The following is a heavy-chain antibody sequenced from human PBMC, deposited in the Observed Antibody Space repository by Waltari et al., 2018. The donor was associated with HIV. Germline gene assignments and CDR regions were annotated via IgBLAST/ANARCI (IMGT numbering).Heavy chain of an antibody. Sequence: QLQLQESGPGLVKPSETLSLTCTVSGGSISRSSYFWGWIRQPPGKGREWIGSIYYSGGTYYNPSLKSRVTISVDTPKNQFSLILSSVTAADTAVYYCARRHVDTALVRWGLDDWGQGTLVTVSS. CDR1: GGSISRSSYF. CDR2: IYYSGGT. J-gene: IGHJ4*02. V-gene: IGHV4-39*01. D-gene: IGHD5-18*01. CDR3: ARRHVDTALVRWGLDD.